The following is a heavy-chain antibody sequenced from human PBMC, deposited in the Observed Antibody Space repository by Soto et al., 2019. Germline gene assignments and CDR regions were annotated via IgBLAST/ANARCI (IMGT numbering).Heavy chain of an antibody. J-gene: IGHJ4*02. V-gene: IGHV3-48*01. D-gene: IGHD2-15*01. CDR3: AREGAGGYCSGGSCPQVDY. CDR2: ISSSSSTI. CDR1: GFTFSSYS. Sequence: GGSLRLSCAASGFTFSSYSMNWVRQAPGKGLKWVSYISSSSSTIYYADSVKGRFTISRDNAKNSLYLQMNSLRAEDTAVYYCAREGAGGYCSGGSCPQVDYWGQGTLVTVSS.